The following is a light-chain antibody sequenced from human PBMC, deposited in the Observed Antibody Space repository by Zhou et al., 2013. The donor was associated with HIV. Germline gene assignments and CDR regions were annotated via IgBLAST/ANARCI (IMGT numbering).Light chain of an antibody. CDR2: AAF. Sequence: ILMTQSPSSLSASIGDRITITCRASQDIRNDLGWYQQKPGKAPKLLIYAAFSLQSGVPSRFSGSGTGTDFTLTITNLQPEDFATYYCQHYNSYPWTFGLGTKVEVK. J-gene: IGKJ1*01. CDR1: QDIRND. V-gene: IGKV1-6*01. CDR3: QHYNSYPWT.